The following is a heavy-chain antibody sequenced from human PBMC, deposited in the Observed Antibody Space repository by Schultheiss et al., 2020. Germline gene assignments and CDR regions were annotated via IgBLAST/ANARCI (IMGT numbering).Heavy chain of an antibody. D-gene: IGHD3-10*01. V-gene: IGHV3-30-3*01. Sequence: GGSLRLSCAASGFTFSSYAMHWVRQAPGKGLEWVAVISYDGSNKYYADSVKGRFTISRDNSKNTLYLQMNSLRAEDTAVYYCARELYGSGSLSPNNNYYYGMDVWGRGTTVTVSS. CDR2: ISYDGSNK. CDR3: ARELYGSGSLSPNNNYYYGMDV. J-gene: IGHJ6*02. CDR1: GFTFSSYA.